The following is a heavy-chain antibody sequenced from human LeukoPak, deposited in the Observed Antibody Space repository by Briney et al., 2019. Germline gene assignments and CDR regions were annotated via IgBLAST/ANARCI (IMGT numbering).Heavy chain of an antibody. J-gene: IGHJ6*03. CDR1: GGSISSGSYY. CDR3: ARDRRYDFWSGEWEGHYYYMDV. D-gene: IGHD3-3*01. CDR2: IYTSGST. Sequence: SETLSLTCTVSGGSISSGSYYWSWIRQPAGKGLEWIGRIYTSGSTNYNPSRKSRVTISVDTSKNQFSLKLSSVTAADTAVYYCARDRRYDFWSGEWEGHYYYMDVWGKGTTVTVSS. V-gene: IGHV4-61*02.